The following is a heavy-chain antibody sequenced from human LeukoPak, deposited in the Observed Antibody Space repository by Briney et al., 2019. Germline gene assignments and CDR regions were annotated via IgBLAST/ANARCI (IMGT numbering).Heavy chain of an antibody. J-gene: IGHJ4*02. CDR1: GAPISSYY. V-gene: IGHV4-59*08. Sequence: SETLSLTCNVSGAPISSYYWSWIRQPPGKGLEWIGYIYYSGSTNYNPSLKSRVTISLDTSKNQFSLKLSSVTAADTAVYYCAGHHPRNTVDFWGQGTLVTVSS. CDR3: AGHHPRNTVDF. D-gene: IGHD2/OR15-2a*01. CDR2: IYYSGST.